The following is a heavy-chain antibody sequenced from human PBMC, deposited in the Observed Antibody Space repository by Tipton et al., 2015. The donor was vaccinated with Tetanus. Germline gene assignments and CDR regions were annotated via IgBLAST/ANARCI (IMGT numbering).Heavy chain of an antibody. V-gene: IGHV1-2*02. CDR1: GYTFTGYY. J-gene: IGHJ4*02. CDR3: ARSFFRVGAFNYFDF. D-gene: IGHD1-26*01. Sequence: QVQLVQSGAEMKKPGASVKVSCKASGYTFTGYYMYWVRQAPGQGLEWMGWINPDSGVTVYAQQFQDRVTMTRDTSISTAYMELSRLKSDDTAVYYCARSFFRVGAFNYFDFWGQGSLVTVSS. CDR2: INPDSGVT.